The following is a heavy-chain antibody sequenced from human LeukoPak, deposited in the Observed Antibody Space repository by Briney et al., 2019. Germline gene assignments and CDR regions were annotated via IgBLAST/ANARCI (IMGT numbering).Heavy chain of an antibody. Sequence: SETLSLTCTVSGGSISSYYLSWIRQPAGKGLEWIGRIYSRVTTYNPSLKSRVTMSADTSRNHVSLTLNSVTAADTAVYYCARDSGTTGEVKLDPWGQGTLVTVSS. CDR3: ARDSGTTGEVKLDP. J-gene: IGHJ5*02. CDR2: IYSRVT. V-gene: IGHV4-4*07. CDR1: GGSISSYY. D-gene: IGHD3-10*01.